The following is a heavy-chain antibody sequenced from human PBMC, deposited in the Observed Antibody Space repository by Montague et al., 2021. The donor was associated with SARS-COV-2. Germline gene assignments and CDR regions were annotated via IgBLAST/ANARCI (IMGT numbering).Heavy chain of an antibody. Sequence: SETLSLTRTVSGGSIGSSSYYWGWIRQPPGKGLEWIGSIYYSGSTYYNPSLKSRVTISVDTSKNQFSLKLSSVTAADTAVYYCARYSSGWRVGGIDYWGQGTLVTVSS. D-gene: IGHD6-19*01. J-gene: IGHJ4*02. V-gene: IGHV4-39*01. CDR2: IYYSGST. CDR3: ARYSSGWRVGGIDY. CDR1: GGSIGSSSYY.